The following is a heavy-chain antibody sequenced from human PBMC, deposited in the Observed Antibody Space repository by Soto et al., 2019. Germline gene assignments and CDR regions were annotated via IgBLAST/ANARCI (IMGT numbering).Heavy chain of an antibody. CDR3: ARDRSGEDYYGMDV. V-gene: IGHV4-59*01. D-gene: IGHD3-10*01. Sequence: LSLPCSVSGVSISNNYWSWIRQPPGKGLEWIGYIHYSGGTNYNPSFKSRVTISVDTSRNQFSLKLSSVSAADTAVYYCARDRSGEDYYGMDVWGQGTTVTVSS. CDR1: GVSISNNY. J-gene: IGHJ6*02. CDR2: IHYSGGT.